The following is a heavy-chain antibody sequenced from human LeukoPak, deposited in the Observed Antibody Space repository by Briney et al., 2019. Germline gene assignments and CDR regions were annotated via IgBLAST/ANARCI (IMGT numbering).Heavy chain of an antibody. D-gene: IGHD3-10*01. V-gene: IGHV3-7*01. Sequence: PGGSLRLSCAAAGFTFSSYWRTWVRQAPGKGLEWVANIKEDGGEGYYVDSVKGRFTVSRDNAKNSLYLQLTSLRAEDTAVYYCARIWFGESFDYWGQGTLVTVSS. CDR2: IKEDGGEG. CDR3: ARIWFGESFDY. CDR1: GFTFSSYW. J-gene: IGHJ4*02.